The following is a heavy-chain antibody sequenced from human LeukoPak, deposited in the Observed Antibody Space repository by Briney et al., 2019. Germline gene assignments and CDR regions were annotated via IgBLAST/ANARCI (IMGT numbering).Heavy chain of an antibody. J-gene: IGHJ4*02. CDR1: GYTFTGYY. D-gene: IGHD3-22*01. V-gene: IGHV1-2*02. CDR2: INPNSGGT. CDR3: AISQNYYDSSGYYFFDY. Sequence: ASVTVSCKASGYTFTGYYMHWVRQAPGQGLEWMGWINPNSGGTNYAQKFQGRVTMTRDTSISTAYMELSRLRSDDTAVYYCAISQNYYDSSGYYFFDYWGQGTLVTVSS.